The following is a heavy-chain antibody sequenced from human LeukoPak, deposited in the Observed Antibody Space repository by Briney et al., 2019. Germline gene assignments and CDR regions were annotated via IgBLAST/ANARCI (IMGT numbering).Heavy chain of an antibody. J-gene: IGHJ4*02. CDR3: ARDFGEQWLAY. D-gene: IGHD6-19*01. Sequence: GRSLGLSCAASGFTFSSYGMHWVRQAPGKGLEWVAVIWYDGSNKYYADSVKGRFTISRDNSKNTLYLQMNSLRAEDTAVYYCARDFGEQWLAYWGQGTLVTVSS. CDR1: GFTFSSYG. CDR2: IWYDGSNK. V-gene: IGHV3-33*01.